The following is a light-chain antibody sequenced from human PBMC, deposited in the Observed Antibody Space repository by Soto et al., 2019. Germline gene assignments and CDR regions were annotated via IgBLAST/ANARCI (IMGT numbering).Light chain of an antibody. CDR2: GAS. CDR3: QQYGSAPWT. J-gene: IGKJ1*01. CDR1: QRGSSSY. V-gene: IGKV3-20*01. Sequence: EIVLTQSPGTLSLSPGESVTISCRASQRGSSSYLAWYQQKPGQALRLLIYGASSRATGIADRFSGSGSGTDFTLTTSRLETEDFAVYYYQQYGSAPWTCGQGTKVESK.